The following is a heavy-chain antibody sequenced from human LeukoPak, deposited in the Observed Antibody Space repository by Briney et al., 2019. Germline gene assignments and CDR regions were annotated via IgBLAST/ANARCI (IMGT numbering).Heavy chain of an antibody. J-gene: IGHJ4*02. CDR1: GFTFSSYG. Sequence: PGGSLRLSRAASGFTFSSYGMHWVRQAPGKGLEWVAVISYDGSNKYYADSVKGRFTISRDNSKNTLYLQMNSLRAEDTAVYYCAKDSSLDYWGQGTLVTVSS. CDR3: AKDSSLDY. CDR2: ISYDGSNK. V-gene: IGHV3-30*18.